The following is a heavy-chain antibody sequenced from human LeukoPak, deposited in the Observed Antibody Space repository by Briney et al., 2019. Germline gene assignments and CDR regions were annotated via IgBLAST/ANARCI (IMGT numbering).Heavy chain of an antibody. V-gene: IGHV4-34*01. CDR1: GGSFGGYY. D-gene: IGHD2-15*01. Sequence: PSETLSLTCAVYGGSFGGYYWSWIRQPPGKGLEWIGEINHSGSTNYNPSLKSRVTISVDTSKNQFSLKLSSVTAADTAVFYCARGGGYCSGGSCYSRHWGQGTLVTVSS. CDR2: INHSGST. CDR3: ARGGGYCSGGSCYSRH. J-gene: IGHJ4*02.